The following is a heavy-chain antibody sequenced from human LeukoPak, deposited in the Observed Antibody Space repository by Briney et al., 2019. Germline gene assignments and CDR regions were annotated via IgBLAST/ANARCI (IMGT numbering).Heavy chain of an antibody. J-gene: IGHJ4*02. Sequence: QTGGSLRLSCAASGFTFSSYGMSWVRQAPGKGLEWVSAISGSGGSTYYADSVKGRFTISRDNSKNTLYLQMNSLRAEDTAVYYCYGSSGYYYRRSGYWGQGTLVTVSS. D-gene: IGHD3-22*01. CDR3: YGSSGYYYRRSGY. CDR2: ISGSGGST. CDR1: GFTFSSYG. V-gene: IGHV3-23*01.